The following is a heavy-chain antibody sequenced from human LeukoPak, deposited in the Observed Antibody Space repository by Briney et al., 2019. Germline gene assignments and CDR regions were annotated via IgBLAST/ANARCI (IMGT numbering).Heavy chain of an antibody. J-gene: IGHJ5*01. CDR1: GFPVSSNY. Sequence: AGGSLRLSCAASGFPVSSNYMSWVRQAPGRGLAWVSVIYSGGSTYYADSVKGRFTISRDNSKNTLYLQMNSLSAEDTDVYYCAGRAYYYDSSGYPIRGFDFWGQGTLVTVSS. CDR2: IYSGGST. CDR3: AGRAYYYDSSGYPIRGFDF. D-gene: IGHD3-22*01. V-gene: IGHV3-66*01.